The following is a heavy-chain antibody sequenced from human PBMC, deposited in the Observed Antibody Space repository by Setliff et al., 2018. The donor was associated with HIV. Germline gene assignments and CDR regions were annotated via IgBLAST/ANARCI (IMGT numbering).Heavy chain of an antibody. CDR2: IHTTGST. J-gene: IGHJ5*02. V-gene: IGHV4-61*09. D-gene: IGHD3-16*01. CDR1: GDSISSGSYY. CDR3: AKRTFGSGRLDP. Sequence: PSETLSLTCSVSGDSISSGSYYWSWIRLPAGKGLEWIGQIHTTGSTNYNPPLKSRVTISMDTSKNQFSLNLNSVTATDTAGYYCAKRTFGSGRLDPWGQGTLVTVSS.